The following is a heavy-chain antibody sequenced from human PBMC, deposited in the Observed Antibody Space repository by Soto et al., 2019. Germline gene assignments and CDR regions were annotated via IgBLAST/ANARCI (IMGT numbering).Heavy chain of an antibody. D-gene: IGHD3-3*01. CDR3: AKDITISGVVIPWFDP. CDR1: GFTFSSYG. J-gene: IGHJ5*02. Sequence: QVQLVESGGGVVQPGRSLRLSCAASGFTFSSYGMHWVRQAPGKGLEWVAVISYDGSNKYYADSVKGRFTISRDNSKNTPYLQMNSLRAEDTAVYYCAKDITISGVVIPWFDPWGQGTLVTVSS. CDR2: ISYDGSNK. V-gene: IGHV3-30*18.